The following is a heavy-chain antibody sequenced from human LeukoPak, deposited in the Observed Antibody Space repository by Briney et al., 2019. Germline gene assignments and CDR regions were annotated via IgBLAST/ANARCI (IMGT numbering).Heavy chain of an antibody. Sequence: GGSLRLSCAASGFTFSSYAMSWVRQAPGQGLEWASAISGSGGSTYYADSVKGRFTISRDNSKNTLYLQMNSLRAEDTAVYYCAKDQRGSSSQRGDWFDPWGQGTLVTVSS. V-gene: IGHV3-23*01. CDR3: AKDQRGSSSQRGDWFDP. CDR2: ISGSGGST. CDR1: GFTFSSYA. J-gene: IGHJ5*02. D-gene: IGHD6-13*01.